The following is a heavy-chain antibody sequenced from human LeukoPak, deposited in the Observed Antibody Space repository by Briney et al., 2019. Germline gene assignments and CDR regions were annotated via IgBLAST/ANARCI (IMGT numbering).Heavy chain of an antibody. D-gene: IGHD3-22*01. J-gene: IGHJ4*02. CDR2: INPNSGGT. Sequence: ASVKVSCKASGYTFTGYYMHWVRQAPGQGLEWMGRINPNSGGTNYAQKFQGRVTMTRDTSISTAYVELSSLRSEDTAVYYCATGGPMIVVTPFDYWGQGTLVTVSS. V-gene: IGHV1-2*06. CDR1: GYTFTGYY. CDR3: ATGGPMIVVTPFDY.